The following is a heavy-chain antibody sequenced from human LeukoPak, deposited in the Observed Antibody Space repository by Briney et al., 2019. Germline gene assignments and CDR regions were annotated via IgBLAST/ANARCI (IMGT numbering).Heavy chain of an antibody. CDR2: ISYSGST. CDR3: ARDVDYYDSSGYYVGWFDP. V-gene: IGHV4-59*01. J-gene: IGHJ5*02. D-gene: IGHD3-22*01. Sequence: SETLSLTCTVSGDSISSYYWSWIRQPPGKGLEWIGYISYSGSTKYNPSLKSRVTISVDSAKNQFSLKLTSVTAADTAVYYCARDVDYYDSSGYYVGWFDPWGQGTLVTVSS. CDR1: GDSISSYY.